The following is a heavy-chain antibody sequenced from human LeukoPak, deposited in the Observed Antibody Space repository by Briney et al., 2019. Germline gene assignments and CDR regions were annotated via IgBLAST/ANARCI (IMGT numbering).Heavy chain of an antibody. Sequence: GGSLRLSCTASGFSFSGHWMHWARQLPGKGLVWVSRISPTGSTTSYADSVKGRFTVSRDNAKNTLYLQVNNLGAEDTAVYYCARGPNSNWSGLDFWGQGTLLTVSS. D-gene: IGHD6-6*01. J-gene: IGHJ4*02. V-gene: IGHV3-74*01. CDR1: GFSFSGHW. CDR2: ISPTGSTT. CDR3: ARGPNSNWSGLDF.